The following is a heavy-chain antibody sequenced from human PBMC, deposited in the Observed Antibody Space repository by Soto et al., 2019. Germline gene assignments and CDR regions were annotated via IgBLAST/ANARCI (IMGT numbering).Heavy chain of an antibody. Sequence: QLQLQESGPGLVKPSETLSLTCTVSGGSISSSSYYWGWIRQPPGKGLEWIGSIYYSGSTYYNPSLKSRVTISVDTSKNQFSLKLSSVTAADTAVYYCARTTYSSGWLVGYWGQGTLVTVSS. V-gene: IGHV4-39*01. D-gene: IGHD6-19*01. J-gene: IGHJ4*02. CDR2: IYYSGST. CDR1: GGSISSSSYY. CDR3: ARTTYSSGWLVGY.